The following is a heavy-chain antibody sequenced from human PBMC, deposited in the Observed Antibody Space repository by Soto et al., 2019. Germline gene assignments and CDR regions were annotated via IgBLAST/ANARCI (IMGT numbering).Heavy chain of an antibody. CDR2: MNPSTGNT. Sequence: QVQLVQSGAELKKPGASVKVSCKASGYTFATYDFAWVRQATGQGLEWMGWMNPSTGNTGNAQAFRGRVTMTRNTSITTAYMELSSLRYEDKAVYFCARRKERSGPYYLDYWGQGTLVTVSS. CDR1: GYTFATYD. J-gene: IGHJ4*02. D-gene: IGHD6-25*01. CDR3: ARRKERSGPYYLDY. V-gene: IGHV1-8*01.